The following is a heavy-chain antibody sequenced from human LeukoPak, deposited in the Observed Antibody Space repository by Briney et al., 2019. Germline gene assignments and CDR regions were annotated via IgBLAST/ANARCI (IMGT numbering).Heavy chain of an antibody. J-gene: IGHJ6*04. V-gene: IGHV3-48*01. CDR2: ISSSSSTI. D-gene: IGHD2-21*01. CDR1: GFTFSSYS. CDR3: ARDLPCGGDCYGDV. Sequence: GGSLRLSCAASGFTFSSYSMNWVRQAPGKGLEWVSYISSSSSTIYYADSVKGRFTISRDNAKNSLYLQMNSLRAEDTAVYYCARDLPCGGDCYGDVWGKGTTVTVSS.